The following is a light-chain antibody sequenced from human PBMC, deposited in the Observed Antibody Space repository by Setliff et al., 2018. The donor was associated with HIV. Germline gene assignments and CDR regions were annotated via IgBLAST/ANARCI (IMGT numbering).Light chain of an antibody. CDR2: EVR. Sequence: QSALTQPASVSGSPGQSITISCTGTSSDVDGYTYVSWYQQHPGKAPKLIIYEVRNRPSGVSTRFSGSKSGNTASLTISGLQPEDEADYYCASYAITNTLPFGTGTKVTVL. V-gene: IGLV2-14*03. CDR1: SSDVDGYTY. CDR3: ASYAITNTLP. J-gene: IGLJ1*01.